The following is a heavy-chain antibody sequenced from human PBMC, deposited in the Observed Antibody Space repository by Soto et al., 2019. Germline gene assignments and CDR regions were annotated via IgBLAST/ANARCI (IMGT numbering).Heavy chain of an antibody. CDR2: ISGSGGST. V-gene: IGHV3-23*01. CDR1: GFTFSSYA. Sequence: PGGSLRLSCAASGFTFSSYAMSWVRQAPGKGLEWVSAISGSGGSTYYADSVKGRFTISRDNSKNTLYLQMNSLRAEDTAVYYCAKPRYVWGSSSPPYPDAFDIWGQGTMVTVSS. D-gene: IGHD3-16*01. CDR3: AKPRYVWGSSSPPYPDAFDI. J-gene: IGHJ3*02.